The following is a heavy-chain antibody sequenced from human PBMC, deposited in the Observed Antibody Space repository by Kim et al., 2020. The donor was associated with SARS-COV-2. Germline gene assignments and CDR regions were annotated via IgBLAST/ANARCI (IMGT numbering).Heavy chain of an antibody. J-gene: IGHJ6*02. CDR3: ARGGSRTIFPV. CDR2: T. V-gene: IGHV4-59*09. Sequence: TNYSPSLESRVTITVDTSKNPLSLNLNSLTAADTAVYYCARGGSRTIFPVWGQGTTVTVSS. D-gene: IGHD3-3*01.